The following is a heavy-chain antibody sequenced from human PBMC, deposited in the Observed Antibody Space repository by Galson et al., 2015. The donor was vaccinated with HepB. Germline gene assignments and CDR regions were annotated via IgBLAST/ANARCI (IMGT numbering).Heavy chain of an antibody. D-gene: IGHD1-7*01. CDR1: GGTFSSYA. Sequence: SVKVSCKASGGTFSSYAISWVRQAPGQGLEWMGGIIPILGIAIYAQKFQGRVTMTEDTSTDTAYMELSSLRSEDTAVYYCATGTADFDYWGQGTLVTVSS. CDR2: IIPILGIA. J-gene: IGHJ4*02. V-gene: IGHV1-69*10. CDR3: ATGTADFDY.